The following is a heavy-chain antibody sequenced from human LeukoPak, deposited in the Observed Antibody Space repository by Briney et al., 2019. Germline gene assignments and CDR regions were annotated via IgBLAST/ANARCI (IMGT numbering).Heavy chain of an antibody. V-gene: IGHV4-39*01. CDR3: ARPMGYCSSTSCHPHAFDI. Sequence: SETLSLTCTVSGGSISSSSYYWGWIRQPPGKGLEWIGSIYYSGSTYYNPSLKSRVTISVDTSENQFSLKLSSVTAADTAVYYCARPMGYCSSTSCHPHAFDIWGQGTMVTVSS. D-gene: IGHD2-2*01. CDR1: GGSISSSSYY. CDR2: IYYSGST. J-gene: IGHJ3*02.